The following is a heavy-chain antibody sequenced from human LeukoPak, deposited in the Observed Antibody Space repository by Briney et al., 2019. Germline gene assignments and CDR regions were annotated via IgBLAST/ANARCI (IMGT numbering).Heavy chain of an antibody. D-gene: IGHD1-14*01. CDR1: GFTFDDYA. CDR2: ISWNSGSI. CDR3: AKDSASGGDYYYYGMDV. Sequence: PGGSLRLSCAASGFTFDDYAMHWVRQAPGKGLEWVSGISWNSGSIGYADSVKGRFTISRDNAKNSLYLQMNSLRAEDTALYYCAKDSASGGDYYYYGMDVWGQGTTVTVSS. V-gene: IGHV3-9*01. J-gene: IGHJ6*02.